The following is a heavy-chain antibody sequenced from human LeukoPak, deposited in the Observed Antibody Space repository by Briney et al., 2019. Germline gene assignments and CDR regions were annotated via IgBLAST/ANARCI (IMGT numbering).Heavy chain of an antibody. Sequence: SETLSLTCTVSGGSISSGDYYWGWIRQPPGKGLEWIGYIYYSGSTYYNPSLKSRVTISVDTSKNQFSLKLSSVTAADTAVYYCASKQKGYCTNGVCSDYYYGMDVWGQGTTVTVSS. J-gene: IGHJ6*02. D-gene: IGHD2-8*01. CDR2: IYYSGST. CDR1: GGSISSGDYY. V-gene: IGHV4-30-4*01. CDR3: ASKQKGYCTNGVCSDYYYGMDV.